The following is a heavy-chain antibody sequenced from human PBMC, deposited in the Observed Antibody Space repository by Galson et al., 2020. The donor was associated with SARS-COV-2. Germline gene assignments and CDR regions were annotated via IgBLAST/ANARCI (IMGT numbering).Heavy chain of an antibody. J-gene: IGHJ6*02. CDR3: LTYYDFWSGYPDYYYYGMDV. Sequence: TGGSLRLSCAASGFTFSNAWMSWVRQAPGKGLEWVGRIKSKTDGGTTDYAAPVKGRFTISRDDSKNTLYLQMNSLKTEDTAVYYCLTYYDFWSGYPDYYYYGMDVWGQGTTFTVSS. CDR1: GFTFSNAW. D-gene: IGHD3-3*01. V-gene: IGHV3-15*01. CDR2: IKSKTDGGTT.